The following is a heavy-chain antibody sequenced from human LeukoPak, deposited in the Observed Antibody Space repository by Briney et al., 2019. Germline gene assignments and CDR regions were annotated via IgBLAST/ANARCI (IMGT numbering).Heavy chain of an antibody. J-gene: IGHJ4*02. D-gene: IGHD3-9*01. V-gene: IGHV4-39*01. Sequence: SETLSLTCTVSGGSVSSSIYYWGWIRQPPGKGLEWIGSIYYSGSTSYNPSLKSRVTISVDTSKNQFSLKLTSVTAADTAVYYCASRNDISTGYVFDFWGQGTLVTVSS. CDR2: IYYSGST. CDR3: ASRNDISTGYVFDF. CDR1: GGSVSSSIYY.